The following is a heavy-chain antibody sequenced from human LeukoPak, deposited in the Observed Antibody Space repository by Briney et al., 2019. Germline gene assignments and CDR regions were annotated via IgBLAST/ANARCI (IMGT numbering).Heavy chain of an antibody. J-gene: IGHJ4*02. CDR1: GFTFSSYW. CDR3: ARWVGGERNFDY. V-gene: IGHV3-7*01. Sequence: GGSLRLSCAASGFTFSSYWMSWVRQAPGKGLEWVANIKQDGSEKYYVDSVKGRFTISRDNSKNTLYLQMNSLRAEDTAVYYCARWVGGERNFDYWGQGTLVTVSS. CDR2: IKQDGSEK.